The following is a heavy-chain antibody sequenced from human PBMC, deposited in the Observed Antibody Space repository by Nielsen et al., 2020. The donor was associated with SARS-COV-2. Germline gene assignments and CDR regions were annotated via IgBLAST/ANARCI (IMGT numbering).Heavy chain of an antibody. CDR2: ISSSSSTI. V-gene: IGHV3-48*01. J-gene: IGHJ6*02. CDR1: GFTFSSYS. CDR3: AREGAGSSVYYGLDV. D-gene: IGHD6-13*01. Sequence: GGSLRLSCAASGFTFSSYSMNWVRQAPGKGLEWVSYISSSSSTIYYADSVKGRFTISRDNSKNTLYLQMNSLRAEDTAMYYCAREGAGSSVYYGLDVWGQGTTVTVSS.